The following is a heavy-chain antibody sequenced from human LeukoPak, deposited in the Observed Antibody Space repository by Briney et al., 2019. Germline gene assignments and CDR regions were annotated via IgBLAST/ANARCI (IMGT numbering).Heavy chain of an antibody. V-gene: IGHV1-8*01. Sequence: GASVKVSCKASGYTFTSYDINWVRQATGQGLEWMGWMNPNSGNTGYAQKFQGRVTMTRNTSISTAYMELSSLRSEDTAVYHCARGVEALRYFDWLSDFDYWGQGTLVTVSS. CDR3: ARGVEALRYFDWLSDFDY. CDR2: MNPNSGNT. CDR1: GYTFTSYD. D-gene: IGHD3-9*01. J-gene: IGHJ4*02.